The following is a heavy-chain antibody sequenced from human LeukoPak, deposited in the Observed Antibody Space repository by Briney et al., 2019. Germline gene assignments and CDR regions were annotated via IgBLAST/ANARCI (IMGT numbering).Heavy chain of an antibody. CDR3: ARAPKKKRPDWYFDL. J-gene: IGHJ2*01. Sequence: PSETLSLTCTVSGGSISSYYWSWIRQPPGKGLEWIGYIYYSGSTNYNPSLKSRVTISVDTSKNQFSLKLSSVTAADTAVYYCARAPKKKRPDWYFDLWGRGTLVTVSS. CDR2: IYYSGST. CDR1: GGSISSYY. V-gene: IGHV4-59*01.